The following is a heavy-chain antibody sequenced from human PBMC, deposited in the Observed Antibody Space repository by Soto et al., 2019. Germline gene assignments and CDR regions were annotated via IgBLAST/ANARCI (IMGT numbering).Heavy chain of an antibody. CDR1: GFTFSTYG. Sequence: QVQLVESGGGEVQPGRSLTISCAASGFTFSTYGMHWVRQTPGKGLEWVAVISYDGTNIFYSDSVKGRFTISRDNFKNTLTLQMNRLRADDTAVYSCAKDLQSYGDYYYYCYGMDVWGLGTRVTVSS. D-gene: IGHD4-17*01. J-gene: IGHJ6*02. V-gene: IGHV3-30*18. CDR2: ISYDGTNI. CDR3: AKDLQSYGDYYYYCYGMDV.